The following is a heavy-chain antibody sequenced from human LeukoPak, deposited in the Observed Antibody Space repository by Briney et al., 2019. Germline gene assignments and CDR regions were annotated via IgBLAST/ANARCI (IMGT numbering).Heavy chain of an antibody. CDR1: GFTFSSYG. CDR2: ISYDGSNK. D-gene: IGHD3-22*01. J-gene: IGHJ4*02. V-gene: IGHV3-30*18. CDR3: AKPPYDSSGYGVDY. Sequence: PGGSLRLSCAASGFTFSSYGMHWVRQAPGKGLEWVAVISYDGSNKYYADSVKGRFTISRDNSKNTLYLQMNSLRAEDTAVYYCAKPPYDSSGYGVDYWGQGTLVTVSS.